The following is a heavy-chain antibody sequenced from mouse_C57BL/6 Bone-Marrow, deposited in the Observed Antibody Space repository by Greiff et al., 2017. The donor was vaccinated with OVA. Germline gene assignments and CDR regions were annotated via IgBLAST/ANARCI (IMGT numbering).Heavy chain of an antibody. CDR2: ISYDGSN. J-gene: IGHJ3*01. CDR1: GYSITSGYY. D-gene: IGHD2-1*01. Sequence: EVQLVESGPGLVKPSQSLSLTCSVTGYSITSGYYWNWIRQFPGNKLEWMGYISYDGSNNYNPSLKNRISITRDTSKNQFFLKLNSVTTEDTATYYCARVYYGNSFAYWGQGTLVTVSA. CDR3: ARVYYGNSFAY. V-gene: IGHV3-6*01.